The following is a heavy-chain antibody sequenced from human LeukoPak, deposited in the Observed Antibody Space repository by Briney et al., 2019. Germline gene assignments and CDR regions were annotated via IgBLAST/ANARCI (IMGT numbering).Heavy chain of an antibody. CDR2: IYYSGRT. D-gene: IGHD2/OR15-2a*01. V-gene: IGHV4-39*01. CDR3: ARHNNAFDI. J-gene: IGHJ3*02. Sequence: PSETLSLTCSVSGGSISSSSYYWGWIRQPPGKGLEWIGSIYYSGRTYYNPSLKSRVTISVDTSKSQFSLKLSSVTAADTAVYYCARHNNAFDIWGQGTMVTVSS. CDR1: GGSISSSSYY.